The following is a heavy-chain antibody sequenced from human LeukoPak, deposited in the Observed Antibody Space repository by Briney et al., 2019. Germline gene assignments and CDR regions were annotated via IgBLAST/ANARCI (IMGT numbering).Heavy chain of an antibody. CDR3: ASARELGILGY. J-gene: IGHJ4*02. CDR2: INPNGGSR. Sequence: ASVEVSCKASGDTFSNYEIHWGRQAPGQGLEWMGIINPNGGSRSYAEKFQGRVTVTRDTSTSTVYMDLSSLRSEDTAVYYCASARELGILGYWGQGTLVTVSS. CDR1: GDTFSNYE. D-gene: IGHD7-27*01. V-gene: IGHV1-46*01.